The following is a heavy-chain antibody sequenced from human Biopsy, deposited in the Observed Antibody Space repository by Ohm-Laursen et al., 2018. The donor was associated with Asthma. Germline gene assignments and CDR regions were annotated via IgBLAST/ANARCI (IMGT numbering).Heavy chain of an antibody. CDR2: IYSGGTS. J-gene: IGHJ4*02. D-gene: IGHD3-22*01. CDR1: GFAVRRDY. V-gene: IGHV3-53*01. CDR3: ARGDSSNWSHYYFDY. Sequence: SLRLSCTAPGFAVRRDYMFWVRQAPGKGLEWVSVIYSGGTSHTADSVRGRFTISRDYSKNTLYLQMHSLRAKDTAVYYCARGDSSNWSHYYFDYWGQGTLVTVSS.